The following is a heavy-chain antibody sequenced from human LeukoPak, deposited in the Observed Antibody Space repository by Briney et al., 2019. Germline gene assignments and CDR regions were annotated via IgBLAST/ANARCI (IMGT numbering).Heavy chain of an antibody. CDR3: ARHASVDGNWPRPLDY. D-gene: IGHD6-19*01. J-gene: IGHJ4*02. CDR1: GGSISSSNYY. Sequence: SETLSLTCTVSGGSISSSNYYWVWIRQPPGKELEWIGNIYYSGSTYYKPSLKTRVTISVDTSKNQFSLKLTSVTAADTAVYYCARHASVDGNWPRPLDYWGQGSLVTVSS. V-gene: IGHV4-39*01. CDR2: IYYSGST.